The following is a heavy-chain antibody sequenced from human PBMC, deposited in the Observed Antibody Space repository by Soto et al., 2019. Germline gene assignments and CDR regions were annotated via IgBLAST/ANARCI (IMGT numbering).Heavy chain of an antibody. V-gene: IGHV3-64*01. Sequence: GGSLRLSCAASGFTFSNYYMHWVRQAPGKGLEYVSAISSSGGSTYYANSVKGRFIISRDNSKNTLFLQMGSLRAEDMAVYSCARADYYYGSPNFXFSCWAQRPLFTVSS. D-gene: IGHD3-10*01. J-gene: IGHJ4*02. CDR3: ARADYYYGSPNFXFSC. CDR2: ISSSGGST. CDR1: GFTFSNYY.